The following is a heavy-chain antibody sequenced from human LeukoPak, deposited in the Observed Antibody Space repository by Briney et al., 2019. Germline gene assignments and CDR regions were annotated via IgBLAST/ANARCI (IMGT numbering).Heavy chain of an antibody. Sequence: NPSETLSLTCTVSGGSISSYYWSWIRQPPGKGLEWIGYIYYSGSTNYNPSLKSRVTISVDTSKNQFSLKLSSVTAADTAVYYCARLSYCTSSSCNHNWFDPWGQGVLVTVPS. J-gene: IGHJ5*02. CDR1: GGSISSYY. D-gene: IGHD2-2*01. V-gene: IGHV4-59*01. CDR3: ARLSYCTSSSCNHNWFDP. CDR2: IYYSGST.